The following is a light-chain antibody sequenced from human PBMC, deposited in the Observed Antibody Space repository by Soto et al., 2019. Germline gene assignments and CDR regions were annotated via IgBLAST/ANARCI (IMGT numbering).Light chain of an antibody. Sequence: EIVLTQSPATLSLSPGERATLSCRASQSVSSYLAWYQQKPGQAPRLLIYDASNRATGIPARFSGSGSGTDFTLTIISLEPEDFAVYYCQHRSTWPPAITFGQGTRLEIK. CDR1: QSVSSY. CDR3: QHRSTWPPAIT. V-gene: IGKV3-11*01. J-gene: IGKJ5*01. CDR2: DAS.